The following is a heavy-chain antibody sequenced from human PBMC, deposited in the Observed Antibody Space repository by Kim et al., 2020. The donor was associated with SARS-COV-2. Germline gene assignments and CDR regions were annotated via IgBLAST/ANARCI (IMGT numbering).Heavy chain of an antibody. Sequence: STGYSDSVRGRFTIFSDSAKNSLYLQMNSLRVGDTALYFCVRDTSPGGADVWGQGTTVTVSS. J-gene: IGHJ6*02. CDR2: ST. D-gene: IGHD3-16*01. V-gene: IGHV3-9*01. CDR3: VRDTSPGGADV.